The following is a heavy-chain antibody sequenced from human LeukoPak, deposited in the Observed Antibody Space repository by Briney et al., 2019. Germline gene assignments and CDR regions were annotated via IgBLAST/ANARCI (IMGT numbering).Heavy chain of an antibody. Sequence: SETLSLTCTVSSGSLSSHYWSWIRQSPGKGLEWIGYIYYSGTTNYNPSLKSRVTISVDTSKNQFSLKLSSVTAADTAVYYCARDLSLAYWGQGTLVTVSS. CDR2: IYYSGTT. CDR1: SGSLSSHY. V-gene: IGHV4-59*11. J-gene: IGHJ4*02. CDR3: ARDLSLAY.